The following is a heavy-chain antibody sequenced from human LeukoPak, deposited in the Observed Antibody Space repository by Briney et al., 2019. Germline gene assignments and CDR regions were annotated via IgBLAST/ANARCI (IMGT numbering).Heavy chain of an antibody. CDR2: IYYSGST. Sequence: PSETLSLTCTVSGGSISSSSYYWGWIRQPPGKGLEWIGSIYYSGSTYYNPSLKSRVTLSVGTSKNQFSLKLSSVTAADTAVYYCAAPMGFGESTHNYWGQGTLVTVSS. J-gene: IGHJ4*02. CDR3: AAPMGFGESTHNY. D-gene: IGHD3-10*01. CDR1: GGSISSSSYY. V-gene: IGHV4-39*07.